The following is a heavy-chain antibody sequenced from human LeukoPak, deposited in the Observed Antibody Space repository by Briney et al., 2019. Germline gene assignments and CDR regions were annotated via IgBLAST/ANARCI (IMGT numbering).Heavy chain of an antibody. D-gene: IGHD2-15*01. CDR1: GFTFSDAW. J-gene: IGHJ4*02. CDR3: TTEWYCSCGSCYPDLDY. CDR2: IKSKTDGGTT. Sequence: GGSLRLSCAASGFTFSDAWLSWVRQAPGKGLEWVGRIKSKTDGGTTDYAAPVKGRFTISRDDSKNTLYLQMNSLKTEDTAVYYCTTEWYCSCGSCYPDLDYWGQGTQVTVSS. V-gene: IGHV3-15*01.